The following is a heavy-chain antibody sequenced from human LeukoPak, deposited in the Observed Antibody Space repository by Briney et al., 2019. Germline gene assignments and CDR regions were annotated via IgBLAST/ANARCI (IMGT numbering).Heavy chain of an antibody. J-gene: IGHJ5*02. Sequence: SETLSLTCTVSGGSISSGGYYWSWIRQHPGKGLEWIGYIYYSGSTYYNPSLKSRVTISVDTSKDQFSLKLSSVTAADTAVYYCARHSGYSFWFDPWGQGTLVTVSS. D-gene: IGHD5-18*01. CDR1: GGSISSGGYY. CDR2: IYYSGST. CDR3: ARHSGYSFWFDP. V-gene: IGHV4-31*03.